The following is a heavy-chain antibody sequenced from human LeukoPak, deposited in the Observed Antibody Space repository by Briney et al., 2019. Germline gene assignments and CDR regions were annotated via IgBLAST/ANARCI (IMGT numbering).Heavy chain of an antibody. V-gene: IGHV3-30*04. Sequence: TGGSLRLSCAASGFTFSSYAMHWVRQAPGKGLEWVAVISYDGSNKYYADSVKGRFTISRDNSKNTLYLQMNSLRAEDTAVYYCAKDRRGYNGVFDYWGQGTLVTVSS. CDR3: AKDRRGYNGVFDY. CDR2: ISYDGSNK. J-gene: IGHJ4*02. CDR1: GFTFSSYA. D-gene: IGHD5-24*01.